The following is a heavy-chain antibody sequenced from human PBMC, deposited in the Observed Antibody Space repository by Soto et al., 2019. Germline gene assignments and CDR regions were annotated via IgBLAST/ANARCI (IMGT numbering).Heavy chain of an antibody. J-gene: IGHJ4*02. Sequence: ASVKVSCKASGYTFTSYGIHWVRQAPGQRLEWMGWINAGNGNTKYSHKFQGRVTITRDTSASTAYMELSSLRSEDTAVYYCARSNIWPDYWGQGTLVTVSS. CDR1: GYTFTSYG. CDR3: ARSNIWPDY. V-gene: IGHV1-3*01. CDR2: INAGNGNT.